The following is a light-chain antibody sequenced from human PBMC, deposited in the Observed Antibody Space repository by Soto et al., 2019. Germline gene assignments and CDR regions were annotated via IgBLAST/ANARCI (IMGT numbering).Light chain of an antibody. J-gene: IGLJ2*01. CDR2: EVI. CDR1: SSDVGGYNY. Sequence: QSVLTQPPSASGSPGQSVTISCTGTSSDVGGYNYVSWYQQHPGKAPKLMIYEVIKRPSGVPDRFSGSKSGNTASLTVTGLQAEDEADDYCSSYAGSNNLRVFGGGTKLTVL. CDR3: SSYAGSNNLRV. V-gene: IGLV2-8*01.